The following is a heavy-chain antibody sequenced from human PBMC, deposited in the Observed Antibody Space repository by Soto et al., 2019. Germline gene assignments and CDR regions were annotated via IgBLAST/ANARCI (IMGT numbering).Heavy chain of an antibody. CDR1: GFTFSSYD. J-gene: IGHJ6*03. CDR2: IGTAGDT. V-gene: IGHV3-13*01. D-gene: IGHD6-6*01. Sequence: GGSLRLSCAASGFTFSSYDMHWVRQATGKGLEWVSAIGTAGDTYYPGSVKGRFTISRENAKNSLYLQMNSLRAGDTAVYYCARGVYSSSSSPYYYYYYYMDVWGKGTTVTVSS. CDR3: ARGVYSSSSSPYYYYYYYMDV.